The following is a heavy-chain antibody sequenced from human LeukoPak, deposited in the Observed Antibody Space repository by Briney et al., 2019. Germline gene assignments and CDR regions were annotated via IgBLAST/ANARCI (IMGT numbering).Heavy chain of an antibody. Sequence: ASVKVSCKASGYTSTSYGISWVRQAPGQGLEWMGWISAYNGNTNYAQKLRGRVTMTTDTSTSTAYMELRSLRSDDSAVYYCARVGDDIVVVPAATEDYYYYYGMEVWGKGTTVTVSS. CDR3: ARVGDDIVVVPAATEDYYYYYGMEV. V-gene: IGHV1-18*04. J-gene: IGHJ6*04. CDR2: ISAYNGNT. CDR1: GYTSTSYG. D-gene: IGHD2-2*01.